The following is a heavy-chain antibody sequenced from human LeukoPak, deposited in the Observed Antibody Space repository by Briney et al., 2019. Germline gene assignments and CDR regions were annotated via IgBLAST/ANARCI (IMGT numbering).Heavy chain of an antibody. V-gene: IGHV3-23*01. CDR1: GFTFNSYA. Sequence: GGSLRLSCAASGFTFNSYAMSWVRQAPGKGPEWVSTISGSGGSTFYADSMKGRFTISTDSSRRTVYMQMNSLRAEDTAIYYCAKESSYYGSGSYYYWGQGTLVTVSS. CDR2: ISGSGGST. D-gene: IGHD3-10*01. J-gene: IGHJ4*02. CDR3: AKESSYYGSGSYYY.